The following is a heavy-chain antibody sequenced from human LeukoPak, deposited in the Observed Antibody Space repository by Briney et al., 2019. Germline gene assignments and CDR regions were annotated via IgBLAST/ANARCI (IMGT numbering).Heavy chain of an antibody. CDR2: FHPEDGET. V-gene: IGHV1-24*01. D-gene: IGHD2-2*01. Sequence: ASVKVPCMVSGDTLTALSMHWVRQAPGKGLEWMGGFHPEDGETIYAQKFQGRVTMTEDTSTDTAYMELSSLRSDDTAVYYCTTRKIYCSTTSCSDDYWGQGTLVTVSS. J-gene: IGHJ4*02. CDR3: TTRKIYCSTTSCSDDY. CDR1: GDTLTALS.